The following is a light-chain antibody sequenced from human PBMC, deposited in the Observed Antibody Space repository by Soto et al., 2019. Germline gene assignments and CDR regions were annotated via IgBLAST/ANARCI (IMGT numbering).Light chain of an antibody. CDR3: QQYKSYWT. Sequence: QLTQSPSSLSASVGDRVTITCRASQGISSYLAWYQQKPGKAPKLLIYKASSLESGVPSRFSGSGSGTEFTLTINSLQPDDFATYYCQQYKSYWTFGQGTKADI. V-gene: IGKV1-5*03. CDR1: QGISSY. CDR2: KAS. J-gene: IGKJ1*01.